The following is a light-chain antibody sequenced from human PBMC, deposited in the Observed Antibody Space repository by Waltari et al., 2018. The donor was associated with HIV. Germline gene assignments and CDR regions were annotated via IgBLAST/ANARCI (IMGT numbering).Light chain of an antibody. CDR3: GTWDSSLSAGV. V-gene: IGLV1-51*01. J-gene: IGLJ3*02. CDR2: ENN. Sequence: QSVLTQPPSVSAAPGQKVTISCSGSSSTIGNNYVSWYQQLPGTAPKLLIYENNKRSYGLPGRFPGSKSGTSATLGITGRQTGDEADYYCGTWDSSLSAGVFGGGTKLTVL. CDR1: SSTIGNNY.